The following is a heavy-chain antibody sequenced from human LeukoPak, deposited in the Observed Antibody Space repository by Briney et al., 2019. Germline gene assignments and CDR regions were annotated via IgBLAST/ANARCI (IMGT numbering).Heavy chain of an antibody. D-gene: IGHD6-13*01. J-gene: IGHJ3*02. CDR3: AKDSSSWYGAFDI. V-gene: IGHV3-30*02. Sequence: SGGSLTLSCAASGFTFSNYGMQWVRQAPGKGLEWVAFIRYDGSNNYYADSVKGRFTISRDNSKNTLYLQMNSLRAEDTAVYYCAKDSSSWYGAFDIWGQGTMVTVSS. CDR1: GFTFSNYG. CDR2: IRYDGSNN.